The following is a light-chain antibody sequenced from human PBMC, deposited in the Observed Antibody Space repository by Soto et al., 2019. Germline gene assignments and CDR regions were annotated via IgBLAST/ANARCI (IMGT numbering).Light chain of an antibody. V-gene: IGLV2-8*01. Sequence: QSVLTQPPSASGFPGQSVTISCTGTSSDVGYYDYVSWYQQHPGKAPKLVIYEVTKRPSGVPDRVSASKSGNTASLTVSGLRAEDAADYYCSSYAGSNNFVFGSGTKVTVL. CDR2: EVT. J-gene: IGLJ1*01. CDR1: SSDVGYYDY. CDR3: SSYAGSNNFV.